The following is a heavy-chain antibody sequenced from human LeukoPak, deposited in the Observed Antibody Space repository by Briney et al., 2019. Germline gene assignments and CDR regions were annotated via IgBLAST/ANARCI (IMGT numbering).Heavy chain of an antibody. CDR2: ISGGGGST. V-gene: IGHV3-23*01. CDR3: AKGGKWDVTPFDY. D-gene: IGHD1-26*01. J-gene: IGHJ4*02. CDR1: GFTFTSYP. Sequence: RSGGSLRLSCAASGFTFTSYPMNWVHQAPGKGLEWVSTISGGGGSTYYADSVKGRFTISRDNSKNTLYLQVNSLRAEDTAVYYCAKGGKWDVTPFDYWGQGTLVTVSS.